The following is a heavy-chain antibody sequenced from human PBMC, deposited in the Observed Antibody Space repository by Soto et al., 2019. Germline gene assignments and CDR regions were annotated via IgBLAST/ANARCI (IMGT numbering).Heavy chain of an antibody. CDR1: GDSVSSNSAA. Sequence: SQTLSLTCAISGDSVSSNSAAWNWIRQSPSRGLEWLGRTYYRSKWYNDYAVSVKSRITINPDTSKNQFSLQLKSVTPEETAVYYCARGGLYDILIAGQNWFDPWGQGTLVTVSS. D-gene: IGHD3-9*01. J-gene: IGHJ5*02. CDR2: TYYRSKWYN. CDR3: ARGGLYDILIAGQNWFDP. V-gene: IGHV6-1*01.